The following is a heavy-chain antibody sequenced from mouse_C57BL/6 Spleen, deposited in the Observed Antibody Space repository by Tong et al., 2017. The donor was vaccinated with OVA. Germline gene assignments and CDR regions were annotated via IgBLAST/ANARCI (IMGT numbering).Heavy chain of an antibody. V-gene: IGHV1-80*01. J-gene: IGHJ4*01. CDR1: GYAFSSYW. CDR3: ALRDYGNYYAMDY. D-gene: IGHD2-13*01. CDR2: IYPGDGDT. Sequence: VQLQESGAELVKPGASVKISCKASGYAFSSYWMNWVKQRPGKGLEWIGQIYPGDGDTNYNGKFKGKATLTADKSSGTAYMQLSSLTSEDSAVYFCALRDYGNYYAMDYWGQGTSVTVSS.